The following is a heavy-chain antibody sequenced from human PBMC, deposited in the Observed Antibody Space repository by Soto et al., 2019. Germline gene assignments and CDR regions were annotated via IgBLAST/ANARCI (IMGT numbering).Heavy chain of an antibody. V-gene: IGHV1-69*02. CDR2: IIPMLGMS. J-gene: IGHJ4*02. CDR3: ATNYGSGSTHFDY. Sequence: QVQLVQSGAEVKKPGSPVRVSCTASGDTFNFYTISWVRQVPGQGPEGMGRIIPMLGMSNYAQKFQGRVPIMADKSTSTVYMNLSGLTSEDTAVYYCATNYGSGSTHFDYWGQGTLVTVSS. D-gene: IGHD3-10*01. CDR1: GDTFNFYT.